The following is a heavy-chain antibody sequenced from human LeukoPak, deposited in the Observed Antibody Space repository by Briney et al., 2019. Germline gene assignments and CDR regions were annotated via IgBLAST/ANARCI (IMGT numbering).Heavy chain of an antibody. Sequence: GGSLRLSCAASGFTFSSYGMHWVRQAPGKGLEWVAFIRYDGSNKYYADSVKGRFTISRDNSKNMLYLQMNSLRAEDTAVYYCATVNRMHESSTSCPFDYWGQGTLVTVSS. V-gene: IGHV3-30*02. CDR3: ATVNRMHESSTSCPFDY. D-gene: IGHD2-2*01. J-gene: IGHJ4*02. CDR1: GFTFSSYG. CDR2: IRYDGSNK.